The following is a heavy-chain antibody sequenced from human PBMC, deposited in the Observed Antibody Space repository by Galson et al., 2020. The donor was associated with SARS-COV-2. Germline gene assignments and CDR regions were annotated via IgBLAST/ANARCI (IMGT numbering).Heavy chain of an antibody. CDR3: ARIDGYSSGWPSFDY. Sequence: SGPTLVKPTPTLTLTCTFSGFSLSTSGMCVSWIRQPPGKALEWLALIDWDDDKYYSTSLKTRLTISKDTSKNQVVLTMTNMDPVDTATYYCARIDGYSSGWPSFDYWGQGTLVTVSS. CDR1: GFSLSTSGMC. V-gene: IGHV2-70*01. CDR2: IDWDDDK. J-gene: IGHJ4*02. D-gene: IGHD6-19*01.